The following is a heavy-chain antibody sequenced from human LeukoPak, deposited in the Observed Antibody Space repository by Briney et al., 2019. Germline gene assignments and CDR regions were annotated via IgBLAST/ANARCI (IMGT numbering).Heavy chain of an antibody. V-gene: IGHV3-33*01. CDR2: IWYDGSNK. CDR3: ARDLGSTNYYFDY. Sequence: PGRSLRLSCATSGITFRNYGFRWVRQAPGKGLEWVAVIWYDGSNKYYADSVKGRFTISRDDSKNTLYLQTNGLRAEDTAVYYCARDLGSTNYYFDYWGQGTLVTVSS. CDR1: GITFRNYG. J-gene: IGHJ4*02. D-gene: IGHD3-16*01.